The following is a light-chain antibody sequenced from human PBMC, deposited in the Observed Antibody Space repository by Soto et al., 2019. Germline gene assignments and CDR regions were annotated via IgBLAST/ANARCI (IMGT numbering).Light chain of an antibody. V-gene: IGLV2-8*01. CDR2: EVN. CDR3: SSYAGTNSV. J-gene: IGLJ2*01. Sequence: QSALTQPPSASGSPGQSVTISCTGTRSDVGGYNYVSWHQQHPGKAPKLLIYEVNKRPSGVPDRFSGSKSGNTASLTVSGLRPEDEADYYCSSYAGTNSVFGGGTQLTVL. CDR1: RSDVGGYNY.